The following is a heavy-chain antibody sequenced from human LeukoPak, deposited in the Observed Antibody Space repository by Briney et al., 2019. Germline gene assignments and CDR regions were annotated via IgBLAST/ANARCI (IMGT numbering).Heavy chain of an antibody. CDR1: GGSVSSGSYC. Sequence: SETLSLTCTVSGGSVSSGSYCWSWIRQPPGKVLEWIGNIYYSGTTNYNPSLKSRVTISVDTSKNQFSLKLSSVTAADTAVYYCARYYYSFFYMDVWGKGTTLTVSS. V-gene: IGHV4-61*01. CDR3: ARYYYSFFYMDV. J-gene: IGHJ6*03. CDR2: IYYSGTT.